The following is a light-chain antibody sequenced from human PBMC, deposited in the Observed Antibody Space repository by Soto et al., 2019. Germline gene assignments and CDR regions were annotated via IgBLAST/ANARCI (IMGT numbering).Light chain of an antibody. Sequence: QSVLTQPPSVSGAPGQRVTISCTGSSSNIGAGYDVHWYQQLPGTAPKLLIYGNSNRPSGVPDRFSGSKSGTSASLAITGLQAEDEADYYCQSYDSSLVEVFGTGTKVTVL. CDR1: SSNIGAGYD. CDR2: GNS. CDR3: QSYDSSLVEV. J-gene: IGLJ1*01. V-gene: IGLV1-40*01.